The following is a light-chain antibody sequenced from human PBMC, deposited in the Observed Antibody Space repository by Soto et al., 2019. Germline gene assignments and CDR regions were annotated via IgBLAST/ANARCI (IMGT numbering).Light chain of an antibody. CDR1: QMITPSY. CDR2: ATS. Sequence: ELVLTQSPGSLSSSPGARATISCRASQMITPSYSAWYQQKPGQAPRLLIYATSNRASGVPDRFSGSGSGTDFSLNISRLDPQDFAVYFCQQYGSFTWTFGQGTKVEIK. J-gene: IGKJ1*01. V-gene: IGKV3-20*01. CDR3: QQYGSFTWT.